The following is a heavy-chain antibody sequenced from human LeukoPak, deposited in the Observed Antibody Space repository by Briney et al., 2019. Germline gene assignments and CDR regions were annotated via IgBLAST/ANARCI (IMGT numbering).Heavy chain of an antibody. CDR1: GGSFSGYY. Sequence: SETLSLTCAVYGGSFSGYYWSWIRQPPGKGLEWIVGINHSGSTNYNPSLKSRVTISVDTSKNQFSLKLSSVTAADTAVYYCARRGKPYCSSTSCYTGSFFYWGQGTLVTVSS. V-gene: IGHV4-34*01. CDR2: INHSGST. J-gene: IGHJ4*02. D-gene: IGHD2-2*02. CDR3: ARRGKPYCSSTSCYTGSFFY.